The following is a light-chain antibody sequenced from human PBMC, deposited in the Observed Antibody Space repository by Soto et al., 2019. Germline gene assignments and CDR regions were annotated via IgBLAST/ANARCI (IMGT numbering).Light chain of an antibody. J-gene: IGKJ2*01. CDR2: TAS. Sequence: DIQMTQSPSSLSSSVGDRVTITCRASQNIYSYLNWYQQKPGTAPKLLIYTASNLQRGVPSKFSGSGSGTDFTLTISSLQPEDFATYYCQHSYSIPFTFGQGTKVGIK. CDR1: QNIYSY. CDR3: QHSYSIPFT. V-gene: IGKV1-39*01.